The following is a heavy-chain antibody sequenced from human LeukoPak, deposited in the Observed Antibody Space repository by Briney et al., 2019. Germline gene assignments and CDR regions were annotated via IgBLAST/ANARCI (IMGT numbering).Heavy chain of an antibody. CDR2: IYSGGST. D-gene: IGHD3-16*02. CDR1: GFTFSSYA. Sequence: PGGSLRLSCAASGFTFSSYAMSWVRQAPGKGLEWVSVIYSGGSTYYADSVKGRFTISRDNSKNTLYLQMNGLRAEDTAVYYCARADLRLGELSLAYWGQGTLVTVSS. J-gene: IGHJ4*02. V-gene: IGHV3-53*01. CDR3: ARADLRLGELSLAY.